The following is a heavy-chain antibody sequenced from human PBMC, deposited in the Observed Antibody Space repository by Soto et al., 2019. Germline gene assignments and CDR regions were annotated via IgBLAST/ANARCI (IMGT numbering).Heavy chain of an antibody. CDR1: GGSLSNFG. V-gene: IGHV1-69*12. CDR3: ARGDATKIVVTTYYAMDV. D-gene: IGHD3-22*01. Sequence: QVQLVQSGAEVKKPGSSVKVSCTASGGSLSNFGISWVRQAPGQGVEWMGAIIPVFGTPNYAQKFQARVTINADESTTTVYMEVRSLTSEDTAVYYCARGDATKIVVTTYYAMDVWGHGTTVTVSS. CDR2: IIPVFGTP. J-gene: IGHJ6*02.